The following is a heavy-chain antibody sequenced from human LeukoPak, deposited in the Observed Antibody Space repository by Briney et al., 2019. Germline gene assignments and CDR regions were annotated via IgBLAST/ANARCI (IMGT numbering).Heavy chain of an antibody. CDR1: GGSISSGGYY. CDR3: ARDWKVAAAGKLREGDAFDI. J-gene: IGHJ3*02. V-gene: IGHV4-30-2*01. CDR2: IYHSGST. Sequence: SETLSLTCTVSGGSISSGGYYWSWIRQPPGKGLEWIGEIYHSGSTNYNPSLKSRVTISVDKSKNQFSLKLSSVTAADTAVYYCARDWKVAAAGKLREGDAFDIWGQGTMVTVSS. D-gene: IGHD6-13*01.